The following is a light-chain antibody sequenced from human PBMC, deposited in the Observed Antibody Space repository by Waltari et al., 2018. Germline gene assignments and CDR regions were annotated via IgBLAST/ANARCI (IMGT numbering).Light chain of an antibody. J-gene: IGLJ2*01. Sequence: QSALTQPASVSGSPGQSITISCTGTNTDVGAYNYVSWFQQHTGKAPKLILYEVSKRPSGVSSRFSGSKSGNTAALTISGLQAEDGADYYCNSYTSSSSLDGSVVFGGGTKVTVL. CDR3: NSYTSSSSLDGSVV. CDR2: EVS. V-gene: IGLV2-14*01. CDR1: NTDVGAYNY.